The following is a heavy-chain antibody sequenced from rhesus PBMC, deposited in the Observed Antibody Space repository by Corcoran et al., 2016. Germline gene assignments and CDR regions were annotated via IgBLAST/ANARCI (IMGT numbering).Heavy chain of an antibody. CDR1: GYSISCGYY. V-gene: IGHV4-99*01. J-gene: IGHJ5-2*02. CDR2: MPDTRPTP. Sequence: QVQLQESGPGLVKPSVTLSLTCAVSGYSISCGYYWGWIRQPAGKGLEYMGGMPDTRPTPSHNPTLTTRATISKDSPRNRFSRKRGSVTAADTAVYYCARPYCTGIFCDGSLDVWGRGVLVTVSS. D-gene: IGHD2-27*01. CDR3: ARPYCTGIFCDGSLDV.